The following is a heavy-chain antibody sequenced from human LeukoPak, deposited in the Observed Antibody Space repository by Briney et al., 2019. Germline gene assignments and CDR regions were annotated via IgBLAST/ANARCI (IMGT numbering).Heavy chain of an antibody. D-gene: IGHD2-2*01. CDR2: INPHSGGT. J-gene: IGHJ5*02. Sequence: PGWSLRLSCAASGFTFSSYAMHWVRQAPGQGLEWMGWINPHSGGTIYPQRFQGRVTMTRDTSISAAYMELSRLRSDDTAVYYCARGGPRDIVVVPAAKKWFDPWGQGTLVTVSS. V-gene: IGHV1-2*02. CDR1: GFTFSSYA. CDR3: ARGGPRDIVVVPAAKKWFDP.